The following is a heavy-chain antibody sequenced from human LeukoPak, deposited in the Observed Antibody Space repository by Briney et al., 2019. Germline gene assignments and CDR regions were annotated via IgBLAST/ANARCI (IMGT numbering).Heavy chain of an antibody. CDR1: GFTFSRFA. Sequence: GGSLRLSCAASGFTFSRFALHWVRQAPGKGLEWVAIISYDGSNKYYADSVKGRFTISRDNSKNTLYLQMNSLRAEDTAVYYCAREGNSYYDVWSGYFWAFDIWGQGTLVTVSS. D-gene: IGHD3-3*01. V-gene: IGHV3-30*01. CDR3: AREGNSYYDVWSGYFWAFDI. J-gene: IGHJ3*02. CDR2: ISYDGSNK.